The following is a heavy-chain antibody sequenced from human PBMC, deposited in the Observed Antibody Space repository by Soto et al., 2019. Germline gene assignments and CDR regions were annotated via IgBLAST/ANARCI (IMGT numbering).Heavy chain of an antibody. D-gene: IGHD2-2*01. CDR1: GGSIGSTSYF. Sequence: ETLSLTCPVSGGSIGSTSYFWGWIRQPPGKGLEWIASIYYSGITYYNPSFQGQVTISVDKSISTTYLEWSSLKATDTAFYYCATWRSSHWFDYWGQGTLVTVYS. J-gene: IGHJ4*02. V-gene: IGHV4-39*07. CDR2: IYYSGIT. CDR3: ATWRSSHWFDY.